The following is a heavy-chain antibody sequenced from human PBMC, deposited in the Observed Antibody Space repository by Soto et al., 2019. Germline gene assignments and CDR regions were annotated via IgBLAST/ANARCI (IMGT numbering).Heavy chain of an antibody. CDR2: INNDGSTT. CDR1: GFTFSSFS. Sequence: GGSLRLSCAASGFTFSSFSMRWVRQAPGKGLVWVSLINNDGSTTAYADSVKGRFTISRDNAKNTLYLQMNSLRAEDTAVYYYERDRYSSGDYWGQGALVTVSS. CDR3: ERDRYSSGDY. J-gene: IGHJ4*02. V-gene: IGHV3-74*01. D-gene: IGHD6-19*01.